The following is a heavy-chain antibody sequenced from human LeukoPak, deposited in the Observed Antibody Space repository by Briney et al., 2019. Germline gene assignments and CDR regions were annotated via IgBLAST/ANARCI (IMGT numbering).Heavy chain of an antibody. CDR3: ARGGGDYTSRYYMGV. V-gene: IGHV3-11*04. Sequence: PGGSLRLSCAASGFTFSDFYMHWLRQAPGKGLEWVLYMSGTGKTISDADSLKGRFTISRDNTKNLLFLQVNTLRVEDTATYYCARGGGDYTSRYYMGVWGKGTTVTVS. CDR2: MSGTGKTI. CDR1: GFTFSDFY. J-gene: IGHJ6*03. D-gene: IGHD3-3*01.